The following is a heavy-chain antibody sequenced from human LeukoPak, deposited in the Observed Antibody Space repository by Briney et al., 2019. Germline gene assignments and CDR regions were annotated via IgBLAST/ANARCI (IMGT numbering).Heavy chain of an antibody. D-gene: IGHD4-17*01. CDR3: ARDLGATVTTNGYYMDV. Sequence: SETLSLTRTVSGRSISSYYWSWIRQPPGKGLEWIGYIYYIGSTNYTPSLKSRVNISVDTSKNQFSQKLSSVTAADTAVYYCARDLGATVTTNGYYMDVWGKGTTVTVSS. CDR1: GRSISSYY. J-gene: IGHJ6*03. CDR2: IYYIGST. V-gene: IGHV4-59*01.